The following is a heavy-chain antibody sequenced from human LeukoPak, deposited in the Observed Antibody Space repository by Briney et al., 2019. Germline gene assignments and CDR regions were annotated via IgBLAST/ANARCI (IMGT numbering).Heavy chain of an antibody. CDR3: SRYVDTPLDY. CDR1: GFAFSGSS. Sequence: GGSLRLSCAASGFAFSGSSIHWVRQASGKGLEWVGRIRSKANSYATAYAASVAGRFTISRDDSQNTAYLQMNSLKTEDAAVYYCSRYVDTPLDYWGQGALVTVSS. J-gene: IGHJ4*02. V-gene: IGHV3-73*01. CDR2: IRSKANSYAT. D-gene: IGHD5-18*01.